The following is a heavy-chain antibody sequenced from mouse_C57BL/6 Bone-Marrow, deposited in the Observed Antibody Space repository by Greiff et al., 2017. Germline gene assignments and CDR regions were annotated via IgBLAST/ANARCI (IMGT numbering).Heavy chain of an antibody. V-gene: IGHV1-15*01. CDR1: GYTFTDYE. CDR3: TRGGYYYAMDY. Sequence: VQLQQSGAELVRPGASVTLSCKASGYTFTDYEMHWVKQTPVHGLEWIGAIDTETGGTAYNQKFKGKAILTADKSSSTAYMELRSLTSEDSAVYYCTRGGYYYAMDYWGQGTSVTVSS. D-gene: IGHD2-2*01. J-gene: IGHJ4*01. CDR2: IDTETGGT.